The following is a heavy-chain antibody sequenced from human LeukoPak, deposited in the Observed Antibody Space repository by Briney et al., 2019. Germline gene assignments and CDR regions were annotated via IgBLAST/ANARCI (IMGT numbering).Heavy chain of an antibody. Sequence: PGGSLRLSCAASGFTFSGHAMHWVRQTPGVGLEWVAIIGNDGRDQHYSESVKGRFTISRDNSKNTLFLQLNSLRPADTALYLCARDLMWGFDYWGQGTLVTVSS. J-gene: IGHJ4*02. V-gene: IGHV3-30*02. CDR2: IGNDGRDQ. D-gene: IGHD7-27*01. CDR3: ARDLMWGFDY. CDR1: GFTFSGHA.